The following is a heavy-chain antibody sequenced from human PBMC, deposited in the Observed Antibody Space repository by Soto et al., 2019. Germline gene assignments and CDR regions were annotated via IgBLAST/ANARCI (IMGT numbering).Heavy chain of an antibody. CDR1: GGSISSGDYY. CDR3: ARDPRYSSSPYYYGMDV. V-gene: IGHV4-30-4*01. D-gene: IGHD6-6*01. Sequence: QVQLQESGPGLVKPSQTLSLTCTVSGGSISSGDYYWSWIRQPPGKGLEWIGYIYYSGSTYYNPSLKSRVTISVDTSKTQFSLKLSSVTAADTAVYYCARDPRYSSSPYYYGMDVWGQGTTVTVSS. CDR2: IYYSGST. J-gene: IGHJ6*02.